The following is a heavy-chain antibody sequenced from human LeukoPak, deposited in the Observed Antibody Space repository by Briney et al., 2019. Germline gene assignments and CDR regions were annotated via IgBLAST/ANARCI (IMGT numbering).Heavy chain of an antibody. V-gene: IGHV3-30*02. CDR2: IRYDDSDK. CDR1: GFSFSTSG. D-gene: IGHD2-21*01. Sequence: PGGSLRLSCAASGFSFSTSGMHWVRQAPGKGLEWVAFIRYDDSDKYYADCVRGRFTISRDNSKNTLYLQMHSLRPEDTAVYYCGPLIGGYWGQGARVTVSS. J-gene: IGHJ4*02. CDR3: GPLIGGY.